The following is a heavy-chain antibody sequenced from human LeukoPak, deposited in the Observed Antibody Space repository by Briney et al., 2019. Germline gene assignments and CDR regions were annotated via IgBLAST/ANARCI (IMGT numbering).Heavy chain of an antibody. CDR1: GGSFNNYY. CDR2: IFTSGST. D-gene: IGHD3-10*01. J-gene: IGHJ4*02. V-gene: IGHV4-4*07. Sequence: SETLSLTCTVSGGSFNNYYWGCIRQPAGKGLEWIGRIFTSGSTDYNPSLKSRVAMSVDTSKKQFSLKLSSMTAAATAVYYCARGVYYGSGSYSNGGQGPLSTVS. CDR3: ARGVYYGSGSYSN.